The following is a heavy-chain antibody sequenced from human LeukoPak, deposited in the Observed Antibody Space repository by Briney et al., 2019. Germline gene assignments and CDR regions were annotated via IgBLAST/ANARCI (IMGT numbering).Heavy chain of an antibody. J-gene: IGHJ4*02. CDR3: ARDKYFGGAYCGGDCYYARHGSFDY. CDR2: TNPSGGST. D-gene: IGHD2-21*02. CDR1: GYTFTSYY. Sequence: ASVKVSCKASGYTFTSYYMHWVRQAPGQGLECMGITNPSGGSTSYAQKFQGRVTMTRDTSTSTVYMELSSLRSEDTAVYYCARDKYFGGAYCGGDCYYARHGSFDYWGQGTLVTVSS. V-gene: IGHV1-46*01.